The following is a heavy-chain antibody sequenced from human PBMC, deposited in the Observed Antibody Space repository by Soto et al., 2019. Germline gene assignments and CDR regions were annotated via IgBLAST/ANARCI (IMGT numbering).Heavy chain of an antibody. V-gene: IGHV4-61*01. J-gene: IGHJ5*02. CDR1: GGSVSSGSYY. CDR2: IYYSGST. D-gene: IGHD6-6*01. Sequence: PSETLSLTCTVSGGSVSSGSYYWSWIRQPPGKGLEWIGYIYYSGSTNYNPSLKSRVTISVDTSKNQFSLKLSSVTAADTAVYYCARGIHSSSRWPNWFDPWGQGTLVTVSS. CDR3: ARGIHSSSRWPNWFDP.